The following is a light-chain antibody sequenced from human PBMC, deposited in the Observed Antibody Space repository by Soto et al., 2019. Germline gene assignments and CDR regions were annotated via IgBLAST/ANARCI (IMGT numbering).Light chain of an antibody. CDR3: SSYTSRSPGVV. Sequence: QSVLTQPASVSGSPGQSITISCTGTSSDVGGYNYVHWYQQHPGKAPKLLIWDVNNRPSGVSNRFSGAKSGNTASLTISGLQAEDEAYYHCSSYTSRSPGVVFGGGTQLTVL. J-gene: IGLJ2*01. CDR2: DVN. CDR1: SSDVGGYNY. V-gene: IGLV2-14*01.